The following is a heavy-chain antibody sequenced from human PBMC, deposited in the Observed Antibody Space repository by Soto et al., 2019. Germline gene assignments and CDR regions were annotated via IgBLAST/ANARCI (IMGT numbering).Heavy chain of an antibody. J-gene: IGHJ4*02. Sequence: SETLSLTCTVSGGSISSSSYYWGWIRQPPGKGLEWIGSIYYSGSTYYNPSLKSRVTISVDTSKNQFSLKLSSVTAADTAVYYCATLLTATPPFDYWGQGTLVTVSS. V-gene: IGHV4-39*01. D-gene: IGHD2-21*02. CDR3: ATLLTATPPFDY. CDR1: GGSISSSSYY. CDR2: IYYSGST.